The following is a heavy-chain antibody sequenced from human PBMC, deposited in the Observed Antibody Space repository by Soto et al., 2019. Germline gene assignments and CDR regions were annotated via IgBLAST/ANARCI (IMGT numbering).Heavy chain of an antibody. CDR3: TWRPKLGAAGVGTRDY. CDR1: GFAFTDAW. Sequence: EVKMVESGGGLVEPGGSLRLSCAASGFAFTDAWMNWVRQAPGKGLEWVGRIKSNAQGGTADYAAPVKGRFIMSRDDSKSTLYLQMYGLQTEDTGIYYCTWRPKLGAAGVGTRDYWVRGTVVAVSS. V-gene: IGHV3-15*07. CDR2: IKSNAQGGTA. J-gene: IGHJ4*02. D-gene: IGHD6-13*01.